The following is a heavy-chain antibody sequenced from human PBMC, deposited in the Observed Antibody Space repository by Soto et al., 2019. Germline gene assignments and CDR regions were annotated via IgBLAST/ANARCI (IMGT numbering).Heavy chain of an antibody. CDR1: GGSINSNSYY. V-gene: IGHV4-39*01. J-gene: IGHJ4*02. D-gene: IGHD3-22*01. CDR2: IYYSGRT. Sequence: SETLSLTCTVSGGSINSNSYYWGWIRQPPGRGLEWIGSIYYSGRTYYKPSLKSQVTISADTSKNQFSLKLSSVTAADTAVYRCARSRITIIGVITLFDYWGQGALVTVSS. CDR3: ARSRITIIGVITLFDY.